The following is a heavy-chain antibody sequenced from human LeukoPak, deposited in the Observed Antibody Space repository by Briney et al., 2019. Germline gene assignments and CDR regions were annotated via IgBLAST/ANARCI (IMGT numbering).Heavy chain of an antibody. CDR3: ARSRTPTDFDY. J-gene: IGHJ4*02. Sequence: SERLSLTCAVDGPSVSGDCWGWVRQPAGNGLKWLGEINHSGSTNYNPSLKSRVTISVDTSKNQFSLKLSSVTAADTAVYYCARSRTPTDFDYWGQGTLVTVSS. V-gene: IGHV4-34*01. CDR2: INHSGST. CDR1: GPSVSGDC.